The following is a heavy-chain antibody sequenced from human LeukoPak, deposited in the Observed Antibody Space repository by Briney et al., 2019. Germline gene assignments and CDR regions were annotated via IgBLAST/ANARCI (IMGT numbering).Heavy chain of an antibody. Sequence: GGSLRLSCAASGFIYSRYAMSWVRQAPGKGLEWVAVIWYDGSNKYYADSVKGRFTISRDNSKNTLFLQMNNLRAEDTAVYYCARELGGTVDHDGYFDYWGQGTLVTVSS. CDR2: IWYDGSNK. V-gene: IGHV3-33*08. J-gene: IGHJ4*02. D-gene: IGHD3-16*01. CDR1: GFIYSRYA. CDR3: ARELGGTVDHDGYFDY.